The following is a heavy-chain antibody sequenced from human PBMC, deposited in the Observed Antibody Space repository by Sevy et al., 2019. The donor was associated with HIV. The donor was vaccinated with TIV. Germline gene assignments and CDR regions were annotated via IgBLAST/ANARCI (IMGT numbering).Heavy chain of an antibody. CDR2: IYDGGTT. CDR1: GAAVSGYF. V-gene: IGHV4-59*02. CDR3: ARGLQLWLGHFDY. Sequence: SETLSLTCAVSGAAVSGYFWSWVRQPPGKGLEWLGYIYDGGTTNYNPSLDSRLTISVDTSKNQFSLKLSSVTAADTAVYYCARGLQLWLGHFDYCGQGTLVTVSS. D-gene: IGHD5-18*01. J-gene: IGHJ4*02.